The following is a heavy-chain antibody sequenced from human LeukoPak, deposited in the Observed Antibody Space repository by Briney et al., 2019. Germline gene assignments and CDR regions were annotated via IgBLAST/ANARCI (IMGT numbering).Heavy chain of an antibody. D-gene: IGHD1-26*01. CDR3: AKDPLGGATAPLDY. CDR1: GFTFSSYS. V-gene: IGHV3-21*01. J-gene: IGHJ4*02. Sequence: GGSLRLSCAASGFTFSSYSMNWVRQAPGKGLEWVSYFSTSSSHIYYADSVKGRSTISRDNAKNSLYLQMNSLRAEDTAVYYCAKDPLGGATAPLDYWGQGTLVTVSS. CDR2: FSTSSSHI.